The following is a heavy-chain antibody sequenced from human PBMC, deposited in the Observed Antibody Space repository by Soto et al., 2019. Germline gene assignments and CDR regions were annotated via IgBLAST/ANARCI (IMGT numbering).Heavy chain of an antibody. CDR2: ISSSSSGI. CDR1: GFTFSRYS. V-gene: IGHV3-48*01. D-gene: IGHD2-2*01. CDR3: ARDIVVVPAAPDAFDI. Sequence: PGGSLRLSCAASGFTFSRYSMNWVRQAPGKGLEWVSYISSSSSGIYYADSVKGRFTISRDNAKNSLYLQMSSLRAEDTAVYYCARDIVVVPAAPDAFDIWGQGTIVTVSS. J-gene: IGHJ3*02.